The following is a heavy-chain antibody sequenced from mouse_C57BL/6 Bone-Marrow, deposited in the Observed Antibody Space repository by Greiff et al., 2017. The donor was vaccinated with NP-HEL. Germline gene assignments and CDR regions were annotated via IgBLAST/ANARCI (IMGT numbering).Heavy chain of an antibody. V-gene: IGHV1-62-2*01. CDR1: GYTFTEYT. D-gene: IGHD2-1*01. Sequence: VMLVESGAELVKPGASVKLSCKASGYTFTEYTIHWVKQRPGQGLEWIGWFYPGSGSIKYIEKFKDKATLTADKSSITVYMELMRLTSEDSAVYFCARHEEWGNYFAYWGQGTLVTVSA. CDR3: ARHEEWGNYFAY. J-gene: IGHJ3*01. CDR2: FYPGSGSI.